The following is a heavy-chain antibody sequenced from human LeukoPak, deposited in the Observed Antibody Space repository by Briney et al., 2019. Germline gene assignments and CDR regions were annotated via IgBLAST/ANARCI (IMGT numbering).Heavy chain of an antibody. V-gene: IGHV3-23*01. CDR1: GFTFSSCA. J-gene: IGHJ4*02. CDR3: AKDYSNFFPYYFDY. CDR2: VSGAGDST. D-gene: IGHD4-11*01. Sequence: AGGSLRLSCAASGFTFSSCAMSWVRQAPGKGLEWVSAVSGAGDSTYYVDSVKGRFTISRDNSKNTLYLYMNSLRAEDTAVYYCAKDYSNFFPYYFDYWGQGTLVTVSS.